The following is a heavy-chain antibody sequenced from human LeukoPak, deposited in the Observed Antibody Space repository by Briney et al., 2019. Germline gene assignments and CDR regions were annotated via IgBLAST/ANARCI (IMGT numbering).Heavy chain of an antibody. CDR2: ISGSGGST. CDR3: AKDLVYDFWSGYFL. J-gene: IGHJ4*02. D-gene: IGHD3-3*01. V-gene: IGHV3-23*01. CDR1: GFTFSSYA. Sequence: GGSLRLSCAASGFTFSSYAMRWVRQAPGKGLEWVSAISGSGGSTYYADSVKGRFTISRDNSKNTLYLQMNSLRAEDTAVYYCAKDLVYDFWSGYFLWGQGTLVTVSS.